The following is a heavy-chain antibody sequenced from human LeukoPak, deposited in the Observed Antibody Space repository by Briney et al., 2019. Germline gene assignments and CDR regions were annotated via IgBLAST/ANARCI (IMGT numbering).Heavy chain of an antibody. CDR3: AKGGKWDVTPFDY. CDR2: FSNSGGRT. CDR1: GFTFSSYA. J-gene: IGHJ4*02. Sequence: GRSLRLSCAASGFTFSSYAMSWVRQAPGKRLEWVSSFSNSGGRTFYTDSVKGRFTISRDNSKITLYLQMNSLRAEDTAVYYCAKGGKWDVTPFDYWGQGTLVTVSS. V-gene: IGHV3-23*01. D-gene: IGHD1-26*01.